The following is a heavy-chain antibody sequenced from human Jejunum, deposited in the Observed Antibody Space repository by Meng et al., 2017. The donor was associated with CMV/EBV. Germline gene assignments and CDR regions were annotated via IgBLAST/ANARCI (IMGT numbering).Heavy chain of an antibody. V-gene: IGHV3-48*03. CDR2: ISNSGSAI. CDR3: VRDTAMIPY. J-gene: IGHJ4*02. D-gene: IGHD5-18*01. Sequence: SCASSGFTLNNYEFNWVRQAPGKGLEWVSFISNSGSAIKYADSVQGRFTISRDNAKNSLYLQMNSLRAEDTAVYYCVRDTAMIPYWGQGTLVTVSS. CDR1: GFTLNNYE.